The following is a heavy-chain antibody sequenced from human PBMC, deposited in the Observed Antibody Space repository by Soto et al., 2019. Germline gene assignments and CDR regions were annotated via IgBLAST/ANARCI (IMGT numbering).Heavy chain of an antibody. V-gene: IGHV1-18*01. Sequence: QAQLVQSGAEMKKPGATVKVSCKSSGYTFSSYGIFWVRQAPGQGLEWMGWIYPHNGNTNYAQNVRDRVTMTTDTSTSTVYMELRSLRSDDTAVYYCARDLNGDYGDYPWGQGTLVSVSA. D-gene: IGHD4-17*01. CDR1: GYTFSSYG. CDR3: ARDLNGDYGDYP. CDR2: IYPHNGNT. J-gene: IGHJ5*02.